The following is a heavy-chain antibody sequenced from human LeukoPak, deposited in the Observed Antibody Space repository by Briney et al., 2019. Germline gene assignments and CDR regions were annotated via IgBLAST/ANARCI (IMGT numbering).Heavy chain of an antibody. CDR3: ARGGGDSRWRYYIDY. CDR2: VYHSGST. CDR1: GGSVSSYY. V-gene: IGHV4-59*02. D-gene: IGHD6-13*01. J-gene: IGHJ4*02. Sequence: SETLSLTCTVSGGSVSSYYWSWIRQTPGNGLEWIGDVYHSGSTNYNPSLKSRVTISVDTSKNQFSLKLSSVTAADTAVYYCARGGGDSRWRYYIDYWGQGTLVTVSS.